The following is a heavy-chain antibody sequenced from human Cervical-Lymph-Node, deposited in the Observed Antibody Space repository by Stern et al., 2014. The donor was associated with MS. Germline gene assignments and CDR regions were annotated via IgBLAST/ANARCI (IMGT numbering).Heavy chain of an antibody. CDR1: GGSISSSSYY. D-gene: IGHD2/OR15-2a*01. V-gene: IGHV4-39*01. CDR3: ARHENFFFDY. CDR2: IYYSGST. J-gene: IGHJ4*02. Sequence: QVQLQESGPGLVKPSETLSLTCTVSGGSISSSSYYWGWIRQPPGKGLEWIGSIYYSGSTYYNPSLTSRVTISVDTSKNQFSVKLSSVTAADTAVYYCARHENFFFDYWGQGTLVTVSS.